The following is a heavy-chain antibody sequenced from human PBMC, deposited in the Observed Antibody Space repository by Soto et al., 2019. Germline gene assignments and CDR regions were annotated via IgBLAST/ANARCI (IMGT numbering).Heavy chain of an antibody. CDR3: ARDFYSSGWPWFDP. CDR2: ISYDGSNK. CDR1: GFTFSSYA. V-gene: IGHV3-30-3*01. D-gene: IGHD6-19*01. J-gene: IGHJ5*02. Sequence: GGSLRLSCAASGFTFSSYAMHWVRQAPGKGLEWVAVISYDGSNKYYADSVKGRFTISRDNSKNTLYLQMNSLRAEDTAVYYCARDFYSSGWPWFDPWGQGTLVTVSS.